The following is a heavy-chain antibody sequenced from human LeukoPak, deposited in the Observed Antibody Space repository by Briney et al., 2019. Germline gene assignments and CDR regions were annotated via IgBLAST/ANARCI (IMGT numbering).Heavy chain of an antibody. CDR2: TYHSGSA. Sequence: SETVSLTCAVSGYSISSGYYWGWLRQPPGKGLEGIESTYHSGSALYNPSLKSRVTISVDTSKNQLSLKLSSVTAADTAVYYCARGKYSSGLGGVYFDYWGQGTLVTVSS. CDR1: GYSISSGYY. CDR3: ARGKYSSGLGGVYFDY. J-gene: IGHJ4*02. D-gene: IGHD5-18*01. V-gene: IGHV4-38-2*01.